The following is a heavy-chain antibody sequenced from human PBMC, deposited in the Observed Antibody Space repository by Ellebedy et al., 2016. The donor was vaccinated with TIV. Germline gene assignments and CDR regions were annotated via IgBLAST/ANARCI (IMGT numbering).Heavy chain of an antibody. Sequence: AASAKVSCKASGYTFTNYALNWVRQATRHGLEWMGRMNHYNGDTVYARNFQGRLTMTRNTSIVTAYMELSSLKSEDTAIYYCARGGPKGENDWIDPWGQGTLVTVSS. CDR1: GYTFTNYA. J-gene: IGHJ5*02. CDR2: MNHYNGDT. V-gene: IGHV1-8*01. CDR3: ARGGPKGENDWIDP. D-gene: IGHD1-1*01.